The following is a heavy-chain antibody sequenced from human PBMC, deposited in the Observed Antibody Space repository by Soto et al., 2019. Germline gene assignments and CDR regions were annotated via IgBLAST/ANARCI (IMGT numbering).Heavy chain of an antibody. J-gene: IGHJ4*02. CDR1: GFTFSSYW. CDR2: INSDGSST. CDR3: AKERMQQLAFDY. Sequence: EVQLVESGGGLVQPGGSLRLSCAASGFTFSSYWMHWVRQAPGKGLVWVSRINSDGSSTSYADSVKGRFTISRDNAKNTLHLQMNSLRAEDTAVYYCAKERMQQLAFDYWGQGTLVTVSS. D-gene: IGHD6-13*01. V-gene: IGHV3-74*01.